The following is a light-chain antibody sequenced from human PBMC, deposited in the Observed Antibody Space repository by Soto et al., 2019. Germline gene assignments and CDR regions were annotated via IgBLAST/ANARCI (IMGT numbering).Light chain of an antibody. CDR2: EGS. J-gene: IGLJ2*01. Sequence: QSVLTQPASVSGSPGQSIAISCTGTSSDGGSYNLVSCYQQHPGKAPKLMIYEGSKRPSGVSNRFSGSKSGNTASLTISGLQAEDEADYYCCSYAGSSTFVVFGGGTKLTVL. V-gene: IGLV2-23*03. CDR3: CSYAGSSTFVV. CDR1: SSDGGSYNL.